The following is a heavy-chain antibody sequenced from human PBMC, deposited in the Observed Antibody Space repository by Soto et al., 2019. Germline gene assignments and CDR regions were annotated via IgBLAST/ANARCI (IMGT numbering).Heavy chain of an antibody. Sequence: GGSLRLSCAASGFTFSSYGMHWVRQAPGKGLEWVAVICYDGSNKYYADSVKGQFTISRDNSKNTLYLQMNSLRAEDTAVYYCARQFWGGSCYYYYGMDVWGQGTTVTVSS. CDR2: ICYDGSNK. V-gene: IGHV3-33*01. CDR1: GFTFSSYG. CDR3: ARQFWGGSCYYYYGMDV. J-gene: IGHJ6*02. D-gene: IGHD3-16*01.